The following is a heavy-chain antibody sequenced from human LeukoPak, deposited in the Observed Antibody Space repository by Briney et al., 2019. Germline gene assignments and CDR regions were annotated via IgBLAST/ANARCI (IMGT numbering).Heavy chain of an antibody. D-gene: IGHD3-9*01. CDR2: IYYSGST. V-gene: IGHV4-39*07. CDR3: ARGPNYWIRYFDWVKGALLGFDP. CDR1: GGSISSSSYY. Sequence: PSETLSLTCTVSGGSISSSSYYWGWIRQPPGKGLEWIGSIYYSGSTYYNPSLKSRVTISVDTSKNQFSLKLSSVTAADTAVYYCARGPNYWIRYFDWVKGALLGFDPWGQGTLVTVSS. J-gene: IGHJ5*02.